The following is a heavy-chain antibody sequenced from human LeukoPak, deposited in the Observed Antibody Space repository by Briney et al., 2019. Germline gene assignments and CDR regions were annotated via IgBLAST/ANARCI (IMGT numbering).Heavy chain of an antibody. CDR2: IYYSGST. CDR3: ARDSGRDGYSFDY. J-gene: IGHJ4*02. CDR1: GGSISSGGYY. D-gene: IGHD5-24*01. V-gene: IGHV4-31*03. Sequence: SETLSLTCTVSGGSISSGGYYWSWIRQHPGKGLEWIGYIYYSGSTYYSPSLKSRVTISVDTSKNQFSLKLSSVTAADTAVYYCARDSGRDGYSFDYWGQGTLVTVSS.